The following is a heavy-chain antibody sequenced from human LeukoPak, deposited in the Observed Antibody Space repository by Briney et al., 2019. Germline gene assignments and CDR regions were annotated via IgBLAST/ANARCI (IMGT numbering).Heavy chain of an antibody. V-gene: IGHV3-48*03. CDR3: ARVSSAVGTPGPVDY. D-gene: IGHD1-1*01. Sequence: GGSLRLSCAASGFTFSNYVMIWVRQAPGKGLEWVSYTTKSGTTISYADSVRGRFTISRDNAKNSLYLQMNSLRAEDTAVYYCARVSSAVGTPGPVDYWGQGTLVTVSS. CDR1: GFTFSNYV. CDR2: TTKSGTTI. J-gene: IGHJ4*02.